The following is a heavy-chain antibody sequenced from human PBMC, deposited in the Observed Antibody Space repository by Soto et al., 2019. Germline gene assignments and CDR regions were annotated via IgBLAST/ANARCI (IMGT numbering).Heavy chain of an antibody. CDR3: AKALDLVVVVAATNDAFDI. D-gene: IGHD2-15*01. Sequence: SGGSLRLSCAASGFTFSSYAMSWVRQAPGKGLEWVSAISGSGGSTYYADSVKGRFTISRDNSKNTLYLQMNSLRAEDTAVYYCAKALDLVVVVAATNDAFDIWGQGTMVTVSS. CDR2: ISGSGGST. J-gene: IGHJ3*02. V-gene: IGHV3-23*01. CDR1: GFTFSSYA.